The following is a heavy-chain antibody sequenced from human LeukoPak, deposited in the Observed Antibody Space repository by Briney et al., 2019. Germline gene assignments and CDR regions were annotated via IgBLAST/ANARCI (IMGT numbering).Heavy chain of an antibody. CDR2: INPNSGGT. J-gene: IGHJ4*02. CDR1: GYTLPRHF. Sequence: GGSVKVSRQGSGYTLPRHFMHWVGPAPGQGVAWMGWINPNSGGTNYAQKFQGWVTMTRDTSISTAYMELSRLRSDDTAVYYCARGYCSSTSCYFYFDYWGQGTLVTVSS. CDR3: ARGYCSSTSCYFYFDY. V-gene: IGHV1-2*04. D-gene: IGHD2-2*01.